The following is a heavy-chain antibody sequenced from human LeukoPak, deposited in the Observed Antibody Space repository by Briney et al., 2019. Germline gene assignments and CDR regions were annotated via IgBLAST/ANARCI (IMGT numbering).Heavy chain of an antibody. CDR2: ISGSGGST. CDR3: AKGPGYCSSTSCYGPI. D-gene: IGHD2-2*01. CDR1: GFTFSSYA. Sequence: PGGSLRLSCAASGFTFSSYAMSWVRQAPGKGLKWVSAISGSGGSTYYADSVKGRFTISRDNSKNTLYLQMNSLRAEDTAVYYCAKGPGYCSSTSCYGPIWGQGTMVTVSS. V-gene: IGHV3-23*01. J-gene: IGHJ3*02.